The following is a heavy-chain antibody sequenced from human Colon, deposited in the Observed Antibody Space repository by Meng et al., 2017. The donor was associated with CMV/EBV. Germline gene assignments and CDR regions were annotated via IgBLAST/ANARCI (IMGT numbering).Heavy chain of an antibody. Sequence: QVQLVQSGTEVKKPGASVKVSCKASGYTFSTYEINWVRQVTGQGLEWMGWMSPNSGKTGYGQKFQGRVTMTRNTSISIAYMELSSLRSEDTAVYYCARDRGGPPFDYWGQGTLVTVSS. CDR2: MSPNSGKT. V-gene: IGHV1-8*01. CDR3: ARDRGGPPFDY. J-gene: IGHJ4*02. CDR1: GYTFSTYE. D-gene: IGHD3-16*01.